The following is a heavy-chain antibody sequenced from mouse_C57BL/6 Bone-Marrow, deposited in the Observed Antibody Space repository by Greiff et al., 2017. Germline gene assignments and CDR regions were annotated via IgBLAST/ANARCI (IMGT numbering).Heavy chain of an antibody. CDR3: ARERSTTVDYYAMDY. J-gene: IGHJ4*01. CDR2: INYDGSST. D-gene: IGHD1-1*01. CDR1: GFTFSDYY. Sequence: EVKVVESEGGLVQPGSSMKLSCTASGFTFSDYYMAWVRQVPEKGLEWVANINYDGSSTYYLDSLKSRFIISRDNAKNILYLQMSSLKSEDTATYYCARERSTTVDYYAMDYWGQGTSVTGSS. V-gene: IGHV5-16*01.